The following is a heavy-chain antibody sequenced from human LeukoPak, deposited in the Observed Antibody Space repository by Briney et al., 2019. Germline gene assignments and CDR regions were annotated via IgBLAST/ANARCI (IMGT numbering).Heavy chain of an antibody. J-gene: IGHJ3*02. D-gene: IGHD3-22*01. CDR3: ARPYYDSSGYPSGAFDI. V-gene: IGHV1-2*02. CDR2: INPNSGGT. Sequence: GASVKVSCKASGYTFTGYYMHWVRQAPGQGLKWMGWINPNSGGTNYAQKFQGRVTMTRDTSISTAYMELSRLRSDDTAVYYCARPYYDSSGYPSGAFDIWGQGTMVTVSS. CDR1: GYTFTGYY.